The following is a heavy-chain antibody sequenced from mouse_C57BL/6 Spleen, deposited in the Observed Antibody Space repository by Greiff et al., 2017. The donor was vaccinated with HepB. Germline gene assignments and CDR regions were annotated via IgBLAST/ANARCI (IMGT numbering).Heavy chain of an antibody. CDR3: ASFLEGYFDV. J-gene: IGHJ1*03. CDR1: GYTFTSYT. V-gene: IGHV1-4*01. Sequence: QVQLQQSGAELARPGASVKMSCKASGYTFTSYTMHWVKQRPGQGLEWIGYINPSSGYTKYNQKFKDKATLTADKSSSTAYMPLSSLTSEDSAVYYCASFLEGYFDVWGTGTTVTVSS. CDR2: INPSSGYT.